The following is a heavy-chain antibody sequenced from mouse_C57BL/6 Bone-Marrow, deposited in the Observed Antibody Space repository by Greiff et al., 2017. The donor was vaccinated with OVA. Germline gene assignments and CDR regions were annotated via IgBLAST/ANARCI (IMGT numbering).Heavy chain of an antibody. D-gene: IGHD1-1*01. Sequence: DVHLVESGGGLVKPGGSLKLSCAASGFTFSSYAMSWVRQTPEKRLEWVATISDGGSYTYYPDNVKGRFTISRDNAKNNLYLQMSHLKSEDTAMYYCARGDGLDYWGQGTTLTVSS. CDR2: ISDGGSYT. J-gene: IGHJ2*01. CDR3: ARGDGLDY. V-gene: IGHV5-4*01. CDR1: GFTFSSYA.